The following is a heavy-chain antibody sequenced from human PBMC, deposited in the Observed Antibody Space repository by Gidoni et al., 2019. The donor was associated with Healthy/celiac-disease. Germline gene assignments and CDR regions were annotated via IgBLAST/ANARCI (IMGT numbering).Heavy chain of an antibody. Sequence: QVQLVESGGGVVQPGRSLRLSCAASGFTFSSYGMHWVRQAPGKGLEWVAVIWYDGSNKYYADSVKGRFTISRDNSKNTLYLQMNSLRAEDTAVYYCARDRSVRFLEWLLDYWGQGTLVTVSS. CDR2: IWYDGSNK. V-gene: IGHV3-33*01. CDR3: ARDRSVRFLEWLLDY. J-gene: IGHJ4*02. D-gene: IGHD3-3*01. CDR1: GFTFSSYG.